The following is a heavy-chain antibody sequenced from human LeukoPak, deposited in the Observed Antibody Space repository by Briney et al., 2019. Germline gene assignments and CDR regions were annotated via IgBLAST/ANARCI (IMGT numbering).Heavy chain of an antibody. D-gene: IGHD2-15*01. CDR1: GFTVSSNY. CDR3: WRVAAASDY. Sequence: GGSLRLSCVASGFTVSSNYMSWVRQAPGKGLEWVSVIYSGGSTYYADSVKGRFTFSRDNSKNTLYLQMNSLRAEDTAVYYCWRVAAASDYWGQGTLVTVSS. CDR2: IYSGGST. J-gene: IGHJ4*02. V-gene: IGHV3-66*01.